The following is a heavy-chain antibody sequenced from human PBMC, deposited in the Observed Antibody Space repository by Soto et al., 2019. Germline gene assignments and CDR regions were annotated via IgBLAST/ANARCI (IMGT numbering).Heavy chain of an antibody. CDR1: GFTFSSYG. J-gene: IGHJ6*02. Sequence: QVQLVESGGGVVQPGRSLRLSCAASGFTFSSYGMHWVRQAPGKGLEWVAVIWYDGSNKYYADSVKGRFTISRDNSKNTLYLQMNSLRAEDTAVYYCARDLGDIVVVPAARGGDYYGMDVWGQGTTVTVSS. CDR3: ARDLGDIVVVPAARGGDYYGMDV. V-gene: IGHV3-33*01. CDR2: IWYDGSNK. D-gene: IGHD2-2*01.